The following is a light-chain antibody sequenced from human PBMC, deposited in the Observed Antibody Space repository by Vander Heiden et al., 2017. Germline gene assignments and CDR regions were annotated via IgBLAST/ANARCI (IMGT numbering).Light chain of an antibody. Sequence: SSLLTQPPSESVAPVQTASITRAGNHIGSNTVHWYQLKPGQAPVLVVYDDSDRPSGIPERFAGSNSGNTATLTISRVEAGDEADYYCQVWDSRSDHVVFGGGTKLTVL. CDR1: HIGSNT. CDR2: DDS. V-gene: IGLV3-21*02. CDR3: QVWDSRSDHVV. J-gene: IGLJ2*01.